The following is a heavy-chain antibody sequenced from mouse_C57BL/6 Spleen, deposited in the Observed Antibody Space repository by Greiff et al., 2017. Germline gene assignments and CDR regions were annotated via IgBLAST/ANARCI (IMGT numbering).Heavy chain of an antibody. CDR2: IRNKANGYTT. CDR3: ARDISNWGAMDY. D-gene: IGHD4-1*01. Sequence: EVQLVESGGGLVQPGGSLSLSCAASGFTFTDYYMSWVRQPPGKALEWLGFIRNKANGYTTEYSASVKGRFTISRDNSQSILYLQMNALRAEDSATYYCARDISNWGAMDYWGQGTSVTVSS. V-gene: IGHV7-3*01. CDR1: GFTFTDYY. J-gene: IGHJ4*01.